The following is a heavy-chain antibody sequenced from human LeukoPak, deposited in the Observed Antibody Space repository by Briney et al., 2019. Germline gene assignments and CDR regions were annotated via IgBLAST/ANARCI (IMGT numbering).Heavy chain of an antibody. V-gene: IGHV3-23*01. Sequence: GGSLRLSCAASGFTFSSYAMSWVRQAPGKGLEWVSAISGSGGSTYYADSVRGRFTISRDNSKNTLYLQMNSLRVEDTAVYYCTRDPVTYCGGDCWGQRTLVTVSS. J-gene: IGHJ4*02. D-gene: IGHD2-21*01. CDR3: TRDPVTYCGGDC. CDR1: GFTFSSYA. CDR2: ISGSGGST.